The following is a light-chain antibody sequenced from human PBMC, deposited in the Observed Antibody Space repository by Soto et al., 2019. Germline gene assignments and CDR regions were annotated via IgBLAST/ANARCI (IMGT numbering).Light chain of an antibody. V-gene: IGKV1-6*01. J-gene: IGKJ1*01. Sequence: AIQMTQSPSSLSASVGDRVTITCRASQDIGTELGWYQQRPGEAPKLLIYGASTLQGGVPSRFSGSGSGTDFTLTISSLQPEDFATYYCLQDYNYPRTFGQGTKVEIK. CDR2: GAS. CDR1: QDIGTE. CDR3: LQDYNYPRT.